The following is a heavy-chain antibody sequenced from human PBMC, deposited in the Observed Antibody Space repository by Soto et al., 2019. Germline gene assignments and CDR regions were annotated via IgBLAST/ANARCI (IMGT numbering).Heavy chain of an antibody. D-gene: IGHD3-10*01. Sequence: QVQLVESGGGVVQPGRSLRLSCAASGFNFSTYGMDWVRQVPGKGLVWVAVISNDGSNKYYANSVKGRVTISRDNSKHILYLEMNILRGEDRAVYYCAKLKRGVPVSYCDHWGQGTLVTFSS. V-gene: IGHV3-30*18. CDR2: ISNDGSNK. CDR1: GFNFSTYG. J-gene: IGHJ4*02. CDR3: AKLKRGVPVSYCDH.